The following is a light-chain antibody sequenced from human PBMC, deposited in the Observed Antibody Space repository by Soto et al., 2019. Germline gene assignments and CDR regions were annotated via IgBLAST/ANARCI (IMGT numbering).Light chain of an antibody. CDR2: DDS. Sequence: SYVLTQPLSVSVAPGQTASITCGGTNIGSKSVHWYRQKPGHPPVLVVYDDSVRPSGIPDRFSGSNSGNTATLTISRVEAGDEADYYCQVWDSSSDHVVFGGGTKLTVL. CDR1: NIGSKS. V-gene: IGLV3-21*02. J-gene: IGLJ2*01. CDR3: QVWDSSSDHVV.